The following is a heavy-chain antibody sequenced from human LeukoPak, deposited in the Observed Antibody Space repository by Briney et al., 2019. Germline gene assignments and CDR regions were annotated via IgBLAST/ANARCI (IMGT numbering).Heavy chain of an antibody. V-gene: IGHV1-69*05. CDR2: IIPILGTA. CDR3: ARAPYAYCGGDCSPYYYYMDV. CDR1: GGTFSSYA. Sequence: GASVTVSCKASGGTFSSYAISWVRQAPGQGLEWMGRIIPILGTANSAQKLQGRVTIPTDESTSTAYMELSSLRSEDTAVYYCARAPYAYCGGDCSPYYYYMDVWGKGTTVTVSS. D-gene: IGHD2-21*02. J-gene: IGHJ6*03.